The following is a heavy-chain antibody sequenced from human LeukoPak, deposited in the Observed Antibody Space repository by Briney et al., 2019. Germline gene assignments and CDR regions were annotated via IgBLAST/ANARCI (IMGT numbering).Heavy chain of an antibody. CDR1: GGSISSSSYY. CDR3: ARSLRVGASSRFDY. Sequence: KPSETLSLTCTVSGGSISSSSYYWGWIRQPPGKGLEWIGSIYYNGSTYYNPSLKSRVTISVDTSKNQFSLKLSSLTAADTAVYYCARSLRVGASSRFDYWGQGTLVTVSS. D-gene: IGHD1-26*01. J-gene: IGHJ4*02. V-gene: IGHV4-39*01. CDR2: IYYNGST.